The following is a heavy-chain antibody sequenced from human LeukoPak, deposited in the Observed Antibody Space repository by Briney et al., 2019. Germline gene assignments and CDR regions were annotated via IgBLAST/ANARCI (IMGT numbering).Heavy chain of an antibody. CDR2: ISGSGGST. Sequence: GGSLRLSCAAAGFTFSSYAMNWVRQAPGKGLEWVSAISGSGGSTYYADSVKGRFTISRDNSKNTLYLQMNSLRAEDTAVYYCAKDDSSGYWPTSLIDYWGQGTLVTVSS. CDR1: GFTFSSYA. V-gene: IGHV3-23*01. D-gene: IGHD3-22*01. J-gene: IGHJ4*02. CDR3: AKDDSSGYWPTSLIDY.